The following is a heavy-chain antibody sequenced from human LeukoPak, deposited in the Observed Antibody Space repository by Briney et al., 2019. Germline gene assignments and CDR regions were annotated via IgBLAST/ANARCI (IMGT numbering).Heavy chain of an antibody. D-gene: IGHD4-17*01. V-gene: IGHV3-53*01. CDR2: IYSGGRT. CDR1: GLTVSSNY. J-gene: IGHJ4*02. Sequence: GGSLRLSCAASGLTVSSNYMSWLRQAPGKGLEWVSIIYSGGRTYYADSVKGRFTISRDNSKSTLYLQMNSLRAEDTAVYYCAREPMTSTVTTIGYWGQGTLVTVSS. CDR3: AREPMTSTVTTIGY.